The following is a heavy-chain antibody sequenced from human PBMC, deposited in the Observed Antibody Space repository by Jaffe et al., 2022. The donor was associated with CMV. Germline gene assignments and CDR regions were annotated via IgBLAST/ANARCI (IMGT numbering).Heavy chain of an antibody. Sequence: EVQLVESGGGLVQPGRSLRLSCAASGFTFDDYAMHWVRQAPGKGLEWVSGISWNSGSIGYADSVKGRFTISRDNAKNSLYLQMNSLRAEDTALYYCAKAGQQLELFSHFDYWGQGTLVTVSS. CDR2: ISWNSGSI. J-gene: IGHJ4*02. V-gene: IGHV3-9*01. CDR3: AKAGQQLELFSHFDY. D-gene: IGHD6-13*01. CDR1: GFTFDDYA.